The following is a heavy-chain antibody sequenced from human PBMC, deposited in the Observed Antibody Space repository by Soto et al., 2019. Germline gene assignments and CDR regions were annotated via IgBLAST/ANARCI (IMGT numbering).Heavy chain of an antibody. Sequence: RWESLKISCKGSGYRFTSYCIGWVRQMPRKGLEGMGIIYPGDSDTRYSPSFQGQVTISADKSISTAYLQWSSLKASDTAMYYCARDGPIAAAGTKSYYYGMDGGGQGTTVTVSS. CDR3: ARDGPIAAAGTKSYYYGMDG. CDR1: GYRFTSYC. CDR2: IYPGDSDT. J-gene: IGHJ6*02. V-gene: IGHV5-51*01. D-gene: IGHD6-13*01.